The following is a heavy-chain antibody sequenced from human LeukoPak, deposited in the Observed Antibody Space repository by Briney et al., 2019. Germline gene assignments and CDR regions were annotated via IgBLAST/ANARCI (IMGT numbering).Heavy chain of an antibody. CDR1: GFTFSSYG. J-gene: IGHJ4*02. V-gene: IGHV3-33*01. CDR2: IWYDGSDK. Sequence: GGSLRLSCAASGFTFSSYGIHWVRQAPGKGLEWVAVIWYDGSDKYYADSVKGRFTISRDNSKNTLYLQVNSLRVEDTAVYYCATFDYWGQGTLVTVSS. CDR3: ATFDY.